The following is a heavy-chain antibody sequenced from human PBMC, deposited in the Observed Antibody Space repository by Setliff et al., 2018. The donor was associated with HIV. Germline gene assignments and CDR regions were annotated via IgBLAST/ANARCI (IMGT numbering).Heavy chain of an antibody. CDR3: ARVGSYWSTFDY. V-gene: IGHV7-4-1*02. CDR2: INTETGNP. J-gene: IGHJ4*02. D-gene: IGHD1-26*01. Sequence: ASVKVSCKASGYTLTTCGISWVRQARGQGPEWMGWINTETGNPMYAQGFRGRFVFSLDTSVSTAYLQINSLKAEDTAMYYCARVGSYWSTFDYWGQGALVTVSS. CDR1: GYTLTTCG.